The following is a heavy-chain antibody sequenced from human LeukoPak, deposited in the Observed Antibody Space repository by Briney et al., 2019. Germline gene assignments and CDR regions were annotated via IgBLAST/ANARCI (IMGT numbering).Heavy chain of an antibody. J-gene: IGHJ4*02. Sequence: GGSLRLSCAASGFTVSSNYMSWVRQAPGKGLEWVSVIYSGGSTYYADSVKGRFTISRDNSKNTLYLQMNSLRAEDTAVYYCARDLGPDYGDLDYWGRGTLVTVSS. CDR3: ARDLGPDYGDLDY. CDR2: IYSGGST. CDR1: GFTVSSNY. V-gene: IGHV3-66*01. D-gene: IGHD4-17*01.